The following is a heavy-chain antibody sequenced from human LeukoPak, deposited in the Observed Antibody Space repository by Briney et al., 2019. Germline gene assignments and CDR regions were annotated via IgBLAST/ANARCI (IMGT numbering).Heavy chain of an antibody. D-gene: IGHD5-12*01. V-gene: IGHV3-30*04. CDR2: ISYDGSNK. CDR1: GFTFSSYA. Sequence: PGRSLRLSCAASGFTFSSYAMHWVRQAPGKGLEWVAVISYDGSNKYYADSVKGRFTISRDNAKNTLYLQMNSLRAEDTAVYYCARDPTVATDAFDIWGQGTMVTVSS. CDR3: ARDPTVATDAFDI. J-gene: IGHJ3*02.